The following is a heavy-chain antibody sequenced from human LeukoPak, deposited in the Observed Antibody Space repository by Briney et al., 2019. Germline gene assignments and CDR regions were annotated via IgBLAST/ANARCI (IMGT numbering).Heavy chain of an antibody. CDR1: GGSISSYY. D-gene: IGHD6-19*01. CDR3: ARVLSSGYTPNWFDP. Sequence: SETLSLTCSVSGGSISSYYWSWIRQPPGKGREWVGYIYYSGSTNYNPSLKSRVTISVDTSKNQFSLKLSSVTAADTAVYSCARVLSSGYTPNWFDPWGQGTLVTVSS. J-gene: IGHJ5*02. V-gene: IGHV4-59*01. CDR2: IYYSGST.